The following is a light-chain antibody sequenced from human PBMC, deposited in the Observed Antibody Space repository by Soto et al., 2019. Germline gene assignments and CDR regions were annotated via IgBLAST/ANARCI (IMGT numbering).Light chain of an antibody. CDR3: AAWDDTVRSDV. Sequence: QSVLTQPPSVSGTPGQRVTISCSGGISNIGTNYVHWFQQLPGTAPKVLSNRDNQRPSGVPDRFSGSKSGTSASLAISGLRSEDEAEYYCAAWDDTVRSDVFGTGTKLTVL. CDR1: ISNIGTNY. CDR2: RDN. J-gene: IGLJ1*01. V-gene: IGLV1-47*01.